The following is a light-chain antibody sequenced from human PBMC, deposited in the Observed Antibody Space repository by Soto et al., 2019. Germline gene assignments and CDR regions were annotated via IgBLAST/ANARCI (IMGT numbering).Light chain of an antibody. CDR2: RAS. Sequence: EIVVTQSPGILSLSPGEGATLSCRASQSVSSSYLAWYQQKPGQAPRLLIYRASSRATGIPDRFSGSGSGTDFTLTISRLEPGDFAVYDCQQYSNSPLTFGPGTKVDIK. V-gene: IGKV3-20*01. CDR1: QSVSSSY. CDR3: QQYSNSPLT. J-gene: IGKJ3*01.